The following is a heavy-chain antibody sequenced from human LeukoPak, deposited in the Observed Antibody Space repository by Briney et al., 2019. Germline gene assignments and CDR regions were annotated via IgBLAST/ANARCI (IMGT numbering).Heavy chain of an antibody. CDR1: GFTVSSNY. CDR2: IYSGGST. CDR3: AKEYYDNSGGEDAFDI. D-gene: IGHD3-22*01. V-gene: IGHV3-53*01. J-gene: IGHJ3*02. Sequence: PGGSLRLSCAASGFTVSSNYMNWVRQAPGTGLEWVSVIYSGGSTFYADSVAGRFTISRDNSNNTLYLQMNSLRAEDTAMYYCAKEYYDNSGGEDAFDIWGPGTMVTVSS.